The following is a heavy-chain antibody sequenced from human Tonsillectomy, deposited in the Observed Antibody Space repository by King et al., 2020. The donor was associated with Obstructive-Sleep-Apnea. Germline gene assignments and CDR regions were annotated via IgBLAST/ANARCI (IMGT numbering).Heavy chain of an antibody. D-gene: IGHD7-27*01. CDR2: IYHSGST. J-gene: IGHJ4*02. Sequence: VPLQESGPGLVKPSETLSLTCTVSGGSISSYYWNWIRQPPGRGLEWIGFIYHSGSTNYNPSLTSRVTISVDTSKNQFSLRLTSVTAADTAVYYCARGAALGHYFDSWGQGTLVTVSS. V-gene: IGHV4-59*01. CDR1: GGSISSYY. CDR3: ARGAALGHYFDS.